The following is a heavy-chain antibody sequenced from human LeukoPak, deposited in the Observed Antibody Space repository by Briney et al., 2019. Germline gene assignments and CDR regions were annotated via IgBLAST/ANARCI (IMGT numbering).Heavy chain of an antibody. CDR1: GFTFSSYW. CDR3: ARPATGYSSGVGDAFDI. V-gene: IGHV3-74*01. Sequence: GGSLGLSCAASGFTFSSYWMHWGRQAPGKGLVWVSRINSDGSSTSYADSVKGRFTISRDNAKNTLYLQMNSLRAEDTAVYYCARPATGYSSGVGDAFDIWGQGTMVTVSS. J-gene: IGHJ3*02. CDR2: INSDGSST. D-gene: IGHD6-19*01.